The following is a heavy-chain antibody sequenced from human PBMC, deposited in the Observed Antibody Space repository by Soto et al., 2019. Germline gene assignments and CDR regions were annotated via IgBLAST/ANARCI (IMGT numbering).Heavy chain of an antibody. CDR3: VRDKGAIAVAGFDY. CDR2: IYYSGST. D-gene: IGHD6-19*01. CDR1: GGSISSYY. Sequence: SETLSLTCTVSGGSISSYYWSWIRQPPGKGLEWIGYIYYSGSTNYNPSLKSRVTISVDTSKNQFSLKLSSVTAADTAVYYCVRDKGAIAVAGFDYWGQGTLVTVSS. J-gene: IGHJ4*02. V-gene: IGHV4-59*01.